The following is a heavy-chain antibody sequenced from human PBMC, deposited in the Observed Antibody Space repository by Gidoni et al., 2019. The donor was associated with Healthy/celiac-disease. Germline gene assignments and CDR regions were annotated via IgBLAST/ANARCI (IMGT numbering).Heavy chain of an antibody. Sequence: QVQLVESGGGVVQPGGSLRLSCAAAGCSFSSYAMHWVRQAPGQGLEWVAFIRYDGSNKYYEDSMRGRFTISRDNSNITLYLQMTSLKAEDTAVYYCAKDKGDFDWAQGAFDIWGQGTMVTVSS. D-gene: IGHD3-9*01. CDR2: IRYDGSNK. CDR1: GCSFSSYA. CDR3: AKDKGDFDWAQGAFDI. V-gene: IGHV3-30*02. J-gene: IGHJ3*02.